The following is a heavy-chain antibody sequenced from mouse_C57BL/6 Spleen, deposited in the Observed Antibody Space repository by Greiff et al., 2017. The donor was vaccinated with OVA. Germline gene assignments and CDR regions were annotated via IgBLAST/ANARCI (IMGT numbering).Heavy chain of an antibody. V-gene: IGHV5-9-1*02. CDR3: TRDPSLTGMDY. J-gene: IGHJ4*01. D-gene: IGHD4-1*01. Sequence: EVMLVESGEGLVKPGGSLKLSCAASGFTFSSYAMSWVRQTPEKRLEWVAYISSGGDYIYYADTVKGRFTISRDNARNTLYLQMSSLQSEDTAMYYCTRDPSLTGMDYWGQGTSVTVSS. CDR2: ISSGGDYI. CDR1: GFTFSSYA.